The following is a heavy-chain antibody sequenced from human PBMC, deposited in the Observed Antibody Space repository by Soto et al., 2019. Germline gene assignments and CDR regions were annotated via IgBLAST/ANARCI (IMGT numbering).Heavy chain of an antibody. V-gene: IGHV4-39*01. J-gene: IGHJ4*02. CDR1: DGSVSTTNSY. CDR2: INYSGRT. D-gene: IGHD2-8*01. Sequence: SETLSLTCTVSDGSVSTTNSYWGWIRQPPGKGLEWIGSINYSGRTYFHPSLKSRVTISVDTSKNQFSLKLSSVTAADTAVYYCARGLNRLSYFEYWGQGTLVTVSS. CDR3: ARGLNRLSYFEY.